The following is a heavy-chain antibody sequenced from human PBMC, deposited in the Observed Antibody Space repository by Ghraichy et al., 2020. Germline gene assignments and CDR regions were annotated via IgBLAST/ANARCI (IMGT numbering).Heavy chain of an antibody. Sequence: ASVKVSCKDYGYTFIAYYIHWVRQAPGQGLEWMGWVNHNSGGTKTAQKFQGRVTVTGDTSVTTAYLELSRLTSDDTALYYCAREAATSNGFDYWGQGTLVTFSS. CDR1: GYTFIAYY. D-gene: IGHD6-25*01. CDR3: AREAATSNGFDY. J-gene: IGHJ4*02. CDR2: VNHNSGGT. V-gene: IGHV1-2*02.